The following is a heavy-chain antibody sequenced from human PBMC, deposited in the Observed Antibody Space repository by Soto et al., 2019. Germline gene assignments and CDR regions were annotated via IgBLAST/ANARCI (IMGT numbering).Heavy chain of an antibody. CDR2: ISSSSSYI. J-gene: IGHJ5*02. V-gene: IGHV3-21*01. CDR1: GFTFSSYS. CDR3: AREVSSGWSWFDP. D-gene: IGHD6-19*01. Sequence: PGGSLRLSCAASGFTFSSYSMNWVRQAPGKGLEWVSSISSSSSYIYYADSVKGRFTISRDNAKNSLYLQLNSLRAEDTAVYYCAREVSSGWSWFDPWGQGTLVTVSS.